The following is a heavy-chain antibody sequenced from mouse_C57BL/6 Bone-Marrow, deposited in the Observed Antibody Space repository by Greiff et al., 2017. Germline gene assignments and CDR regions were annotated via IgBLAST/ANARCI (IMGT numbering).Heavy chain of an antibody. V-gene: IGHV1-54*01. Sequence: VQLQQSGAELVRPGTSVTVSCKASGYAFTNYLIEWVKQRPGQGLEWIGVINPGSGGTNYNEKFKGKATLTADKSSSTAYMQLSSLTSEDSAVYFCARSGYYYGSSLFAYWGQGTLVTVSA. J-gene: IGHJ3*01. CDR2: INPGSGGT. D-gene: IGHD1-1*01. CDR1: GYAFTNYL. CDR3: ARSGYYYGSSLFAY.